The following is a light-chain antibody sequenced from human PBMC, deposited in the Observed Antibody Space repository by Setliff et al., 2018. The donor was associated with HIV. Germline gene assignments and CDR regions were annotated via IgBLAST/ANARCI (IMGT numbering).Light chain of an antibody. CDR2: NNY. CDR1: SSNIGVNV. J-gene: IGLJ1*01. CDR3: SSFTSSSSYV. Sequence: QSVLSQPPSASGTPGQRVTISCSGSSSNIGVNVVNWYQNLPGTSPKLLIYNNYQRPSGVSDRFSGSKSGNTASLTISGLQTEDEADYYCSSFTSSSSYVFGTGTKVTVL. V-gene: IGLV1-44*01.